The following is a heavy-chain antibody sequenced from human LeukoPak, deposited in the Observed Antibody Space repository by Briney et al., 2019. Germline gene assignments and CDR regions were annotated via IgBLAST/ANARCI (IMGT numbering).Heavy chain of an antibody. CDR2: IYYDGST. CDR3: AREGRYRYGYNEYHLYMDI. D-gene: IGHD5-18*01. CDR1: GGSISTYY. Sequence: SETLSLTCTVSGGSISTYYWSWIRQSPGKGLEWIGYIYYDGSTNYNPSLKSRVTISVDTSKNQFSLKLSSVTAAETAVYYCAREGRYRYGYNEYHLYMDIWGKGTTVTVSS. J-gene: IGHJ6*03. V-gene: IGHV4-59*12.